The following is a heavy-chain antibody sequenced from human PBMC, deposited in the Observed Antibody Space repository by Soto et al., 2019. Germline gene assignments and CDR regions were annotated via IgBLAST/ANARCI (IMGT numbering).Heavy chain of an antibody. CDR3: ARDSRHRSSDY. Sequence: APVKVSCKASGYTFTTYQMHWVRQAPGQGLEWMGIVNPSSHSTSYAQKFQGRVTMTSDTSTSTVYMELSSLRSEDTAVYYCARDSRHRSSDYLSQGTLVTVSS. CDR2: VNPSSHST. D-gene: IGHD2-2*01. V-gene: IGHV1-46*01. J-gene: IGHJ4*02. CDR1: GYTFTTYQ.